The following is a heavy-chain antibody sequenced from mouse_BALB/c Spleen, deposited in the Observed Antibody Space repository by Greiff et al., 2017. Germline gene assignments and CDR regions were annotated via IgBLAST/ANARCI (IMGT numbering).Heavy chain of an antibody. Sequence: EVQLVESGPGLVKPSQSLSLTCTVTGYSITSDYAWSWIRQFPGNKLEWMGYIRYSGSTSYNPSLKSRISITRDTSKNQFFLQLNSVTTEDTATYYCASSLLQLPFDYWGQGTPLTVSS. CDR1: GYSITSDYA. V-gene: IGHV3-2*02. CDR2: IRYSGST. J-gene: IGHJ2*01. D-gene: IGHD1-2*01. CDR3: ASSLLQLPFDY.